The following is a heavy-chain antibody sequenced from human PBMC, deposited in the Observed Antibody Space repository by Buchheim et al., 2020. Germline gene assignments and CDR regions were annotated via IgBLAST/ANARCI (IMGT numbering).Heavy chain of an antibody. CDR2: ISSTSSSI. D-gene: IGHD3-16*01. CDR3: ADSLRLGGPR. Sequence: EVQMVESGGGLVQPGGSLRLSCAVSGFTFSGSSMNWVRQAPGKGLEWVSYISSTSSSINYADSVKGRFTVSRSNAKYSMYLQMNSLRDEDTAIYYCADSLRLGGPRGGQGTL. J-gene: IGHJ4*02. CDR1: GFTFSGSS. V-gene: IGHV3-48*02.